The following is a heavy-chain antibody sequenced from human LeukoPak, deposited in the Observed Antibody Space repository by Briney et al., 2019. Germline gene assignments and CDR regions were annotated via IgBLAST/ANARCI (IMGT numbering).Heavy chain of an antibody. CDR2: INPSDSYT. Sequence: GESLKISCKGSGYSFSTYWINWVRQTPGKGPEWMGRINPSDSYTKYSPSFQGHVTISTDKSINTVHLQWSSLKASDTVTYYCARGSGSSGYYGMDVWGKGTTVTVSS. CDR3: ARGSGSSGYYGMDV. J-gene: IGHJ6*04. D-gene: IGHD3-10*01. CDR1: GYSFSTYW. V-gene: IGHV5-10-1*01.